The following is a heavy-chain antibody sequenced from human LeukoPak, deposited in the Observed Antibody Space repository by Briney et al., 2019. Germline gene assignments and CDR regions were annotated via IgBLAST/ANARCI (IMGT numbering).Heavy chain of an antibody. D-gene: IGHD4-11*01. CDR1: GFTFSSYA. Sequence: SGGSLRLSCAASGFTFSSYAMSWVRQAPGKGLEWVSAISGSGGSTYYADSVKGRFTISRDNSKNTLYLQMNSLRAEDTAVYYCAKADYSNYVVFYFDYWGQGTLVTVSS. CDR2: ISGSGGST. V-gene: IGHV3-23*01. CDR3: AKADYSNYVVFYFDY. J-gene: IGHJ4*02.